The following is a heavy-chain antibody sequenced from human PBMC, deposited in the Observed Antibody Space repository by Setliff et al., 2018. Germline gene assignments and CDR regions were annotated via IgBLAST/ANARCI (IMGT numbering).Heavy chain of an antibody. J-gene: IGHJ4*02. CDR1: GGSVTSYY. Sequence: SETLSLTCAVSGGSVTSYYWSWIRQPPGKGLAWIGFIFYSGDTNSNPSLKSRVTMSVDTSKNQFSLKLNSVTAADTATYYCARDRSYYASGSFTKWFDYWGQGALVTVSS. D-gene: IGHD3-10*01. CDR3: ARDRSYYASGSFTKWFDY. V-gene: IGHV4-59*02. CDR2: IFYSGDT.